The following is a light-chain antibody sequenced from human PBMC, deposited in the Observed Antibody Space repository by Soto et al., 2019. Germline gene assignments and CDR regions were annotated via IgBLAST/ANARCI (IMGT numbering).Light chain of an antibody. J-gene: IGLJ3*02. V-gene: IGLV3-21*02. CDR2: ADS. CDR1: RIGSKS. Sequence: CGEHRIGSKSVHWYQQRPGQAPVLVVYADSDRPSGIPDRFSGSKSANTATLTISRVEAGDEADYYCQVWDSSSDHRVFGGGTKLTVL. CDR3: QVWDSSSDHRV.